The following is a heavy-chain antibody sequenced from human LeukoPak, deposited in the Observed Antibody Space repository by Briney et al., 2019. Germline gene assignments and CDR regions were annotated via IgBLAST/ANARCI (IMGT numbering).Heavy chain of an antibody. D-gene: IGHD6-13*01. CDR1: GYTFTSYR. V-gene: IGHV5-51*01. CDR2: IYPLDSDT. J-gene: IGHJ4*02. Sequence: GESLKISCKGSGYTFTSYRIGWVRQRPGYGLEWMGFIYPLDSDTTYSPSFQGQVTFSVARSISTAFLQRKTLRASDTVIYYCARHKTVPGTSELRTFDSWGQGTLVSVSS. CDR3: ARHKTVPGTSELRTFDS.